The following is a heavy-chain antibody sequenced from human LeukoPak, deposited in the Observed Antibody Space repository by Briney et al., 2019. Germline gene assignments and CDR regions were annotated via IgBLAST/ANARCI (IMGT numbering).Heavy chain of an antibody. CDR2: INPNSGGT. Sequence: GASVKVSCKASGYTFTGYYLHWVRQAPGQGLEWMGWINPNSGGTNYAQKFQGRVTMTRDTSISTAYMELSRLRSDDTAVYYCARDQGPWYIFDYWGQGTLVTVSS. D-gene: IGHD6-13*01. CDR3: ARDQGPWYIFDY. V-gene: IGHV1-2*02. J-gene: IGHJ4*02. CDR1: GYTFTGYY.